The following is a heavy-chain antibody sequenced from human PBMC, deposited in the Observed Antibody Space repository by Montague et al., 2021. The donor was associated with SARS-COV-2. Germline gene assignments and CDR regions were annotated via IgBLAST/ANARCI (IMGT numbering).Heavy chain of an antibody. CDR2: ISTSAYTT. J-gene: IGHJ3*02. CDR1: GFTFSNYD. D-gene: IGHD3-16*02. Sequence: FLRLSCAASGFTFSNYDMNWVRQAPGKGPEWISYISTSAYTTSYAGSVKGRFTISRDNGKNSLYLQMNSLRVEDTAVYYRTRDYRSIVGDGLDIWDQGTKVTVSS. V-gene: IGHV3-48*03. CDR3: TRDYRSIVGDGLDI.